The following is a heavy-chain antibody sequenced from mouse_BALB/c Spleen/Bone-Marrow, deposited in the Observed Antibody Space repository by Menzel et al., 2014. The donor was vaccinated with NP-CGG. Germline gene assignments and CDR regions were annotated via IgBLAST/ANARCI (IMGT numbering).Heavy chain of an antibody. V-gene: IGHV1-18*01. J-gene: IGHJ1*01. Sequence: VQLQQSGPELVKPGASVKISCKTSGYTFTDXTXHWVKQSXGKSLEWIGGINXXNGGTSYNQKFKGKATLTVDKSSSTGYMELRSLTSEDSAVYYCARKEYGYDRYFDVWGAGTTVTVSS. D-gene: IGHD2-2*01. CDR1: GYTFTDXT. CDR3: ARKEYGYDRYFDV. CDR2: INXXNGGT.